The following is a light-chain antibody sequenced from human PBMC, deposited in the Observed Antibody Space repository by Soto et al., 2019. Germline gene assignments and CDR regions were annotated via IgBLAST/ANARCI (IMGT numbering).Light chain of an antibody. CDR3: QTWDTGIVV. CDR2: LNSDGSL. CDR1: SGHSSYT. V-gene: IGLV4-69*02. Sequence: QPVLTQSPSASASLGASVKLTCTLSSGHSSYTIAWHQQQPEKGPRYLMKLNSDGSLSKGDGIPDRFSGPSSGAERYLTISSLQSEDEADYYCQTWDTGIVVFGGGTKVTAL. J-gene: IGLJ2*01.